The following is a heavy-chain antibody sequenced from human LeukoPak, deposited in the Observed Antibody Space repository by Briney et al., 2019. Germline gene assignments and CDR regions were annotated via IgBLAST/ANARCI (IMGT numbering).Heavy chain of an antibody. D-gene: IGHD1-26*01. Sequence: VASVKVSCKASGGTFSSYAISWVRQAPGQGLEWMGGIIPIFGTASYAQKFQGRVTITTDESTSTAYMELSSLRSEDTAVYYCARDRYSGSYHYYYYYYMDVWGKGTTVTVSS. J-gene: IGHJ6*03. CDR3: ARDRYSGSYHYYYYYYMDV. CDR2: IIPIFGTA. V-gene: IGHV1-69*05. CDR1: GGTFSSYA.